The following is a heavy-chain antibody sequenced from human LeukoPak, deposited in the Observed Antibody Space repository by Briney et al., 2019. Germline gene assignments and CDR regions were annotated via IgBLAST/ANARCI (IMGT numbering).Heavy chain of an antibody. CDR3: ARDSRSSWFVAP. V-gene: IGHV4-39*07. J-gene: IGHJ5*02. CDR2: IYYSGST. CDR1: GGSIGSSSYY. D-gene: IGHD6-13*01. Sequence: KSSETLSPTCTVSGGSIGSSSYYWGWIRQPPGKGLEWIGIIYYSGSTYYNPSLKSRVTISVDTSKNQFSLKLSSVTAADTAVYYCARDSRSSWFVAPGGQGTLVTVSS.